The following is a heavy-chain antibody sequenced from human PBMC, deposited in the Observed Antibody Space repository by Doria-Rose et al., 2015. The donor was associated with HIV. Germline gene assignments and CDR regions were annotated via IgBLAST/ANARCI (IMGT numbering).Heavy chain of an antibody. V-gene: IGHV4-4*07. CDR3: ARDRGDY. CDR1: DSIHNFY. J-gene: IGHJ4*02. Sequence: DSIHNFYWTWVRQAAGKGLERIGRIYSTGSTNYNPSLQSRVTISIDTSRSQFSLSLRSVTATDTAFYFCARDRGDYWGQGALVTVTS. CDR2: IYSTGST.